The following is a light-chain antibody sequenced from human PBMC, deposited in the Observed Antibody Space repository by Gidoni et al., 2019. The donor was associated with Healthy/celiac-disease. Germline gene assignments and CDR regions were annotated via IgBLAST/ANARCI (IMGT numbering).Light chain of an antibody. CDR2: DAS. Sequence: EIVLTQSPATLSLSPGERATLSCRASQSVSSYLAWYQQKPGQAPRLLIYDASNRATGIPARFSGSGSGTDFTLTISSLEPEDFAVYYCQQHSNWPPLITVGQGTRLEIK. V-gene: IGKV3-11*01. CDR3: QQHSNWPPLIT. J-gene: IGKJ5*01. CDR1: QSVSSY.